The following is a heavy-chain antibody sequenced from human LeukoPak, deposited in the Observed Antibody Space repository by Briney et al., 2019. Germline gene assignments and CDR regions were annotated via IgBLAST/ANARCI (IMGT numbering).Heavy chain of an antibody. D-gene: IGHD6-25*01. CDR3: GNSNPNPSIQSRVTISVDTYQNSLSLKLSSVTAAATAVYSCASALIYRSGGSCQFDY. CDR1: GGSFSGYY. V-gene: IGHV4-34*01. CDR2: INHSGST. Sequence: SETLSLTCAVYGGSFSGYYWSWIRQPPGQGLEWIGEINHSGSTNYNPSLTSRVTISVDTSKNEFSLKRSAVPAHDTPVYHSGNSNPNPSIQSRVTISVDTYQNSLSLKLSSVTAAATAVYSCASALIYRSGGSCQFDYWGQGTLVTVSS. J-gene: IGHJ4*02.